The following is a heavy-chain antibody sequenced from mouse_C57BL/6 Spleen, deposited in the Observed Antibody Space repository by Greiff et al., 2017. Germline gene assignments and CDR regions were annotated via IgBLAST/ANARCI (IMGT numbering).Heavy chain of an antibody. Sequence: EVQLQQSGPELVKPGASVKISCKASGYTFTDYYMNWVKQSHGKSLEWIGDINPNNGGTSYNQKFKGKATLTVDKSSSTAYMELRSLTSEDSAVYYGASTLTTVVATGFDDWGKGTTLTVSS. CDR1: GYTFTDYY. D-gene: IGHD1-1*01. CDR3: ASTLTTVVATGFDD. V-gene: IGHV1-26*01. J-gene: IGHJ2*01. CDR2: INPNNGGT.